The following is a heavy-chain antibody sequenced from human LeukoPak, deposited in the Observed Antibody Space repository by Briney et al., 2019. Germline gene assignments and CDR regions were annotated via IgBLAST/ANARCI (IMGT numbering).Heavy chain of an antibody. Sequence: GGSLRLSCAASGFTFSNYWMHWVRQAPGKGLVWVARMNSDGTTTNYADSMKGRFTISRGNAESTLFLQMNSLGAEDTAVYYCARAGWYRFDYWGQGTLVTVSS. CDR2: MNSDGTTT. J-gene: IGHJ4*02. CDR3: ARAGWYRFDY. CDR1: GFTFSNYW. D-gene: IGHD6-19*01. V-gene: IGHV3-74*01.